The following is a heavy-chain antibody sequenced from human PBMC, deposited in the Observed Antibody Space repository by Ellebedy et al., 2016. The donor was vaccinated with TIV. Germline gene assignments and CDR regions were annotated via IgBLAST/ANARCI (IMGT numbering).Heavy chain of an antibody. Sequence: PSETLSLTCAASGFIFSSHNMNWVRQAPGKGLEWVSSISSSGSYIYYADSAKGRFTISRDNAKNSLYLQMNSLRADDTYVYYCARDTSGQTIDHWGQGTLVTVSS. CDR3: ARDTSGQTIDH. V-gene: IGHV3-21*01. D-gene: IGHD5-12*01. CDR1: GFIFSSHN. J-gene: IGHJ4*02. CDR2: ISSSGSYI.